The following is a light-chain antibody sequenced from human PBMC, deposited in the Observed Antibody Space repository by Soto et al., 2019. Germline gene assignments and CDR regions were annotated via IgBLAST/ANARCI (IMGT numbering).Light chain of an antibody. CDR3: QQYQSHPIT. Sequence: IQVTQSPSTLSVSVGDRVTITWRASQSISTWLAWYQQKPGKAPKLLIYKASALERGVPSRFSGSGSGTEFNLTISSLQPDDYASYYCQQYQSHPITLGQGTRLEIK. J-gene: IGKJ5*01. V-gene: IGKV1-5*03. CDR2: KAS. CDR1: QSISTW.